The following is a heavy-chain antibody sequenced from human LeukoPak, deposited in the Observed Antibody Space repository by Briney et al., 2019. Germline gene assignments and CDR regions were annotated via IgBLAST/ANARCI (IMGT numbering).Heavy chain of an antibody. V-gene: IGHV3-15*01. J-gene: IGHJ4*02. D-gene: IGHD3-3*02. CDR1: GFAFNYAW. CDR3: AREYAHLHQFDY. CDR2: IKSKPDGGTT. Sequence: GGSLRLSCAASGFAFNYAWVSWVRQAPGKGLEWIGRIKSKPDGGTTDYAAPVKGRFTISRDDSKNTLYLQMNSLRAEDTAVHYCAREYAHLHQFDYWGQGTLVTVSS.